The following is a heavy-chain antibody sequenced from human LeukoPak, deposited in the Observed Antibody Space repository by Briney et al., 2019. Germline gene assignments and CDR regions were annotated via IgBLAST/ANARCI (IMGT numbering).Heavy chain of an antibody. J-gene: IGHJ4*02. CDR2: IYHSGTT. D-gene: IGHD3-22*01. V-gene: IGHV4-38-2*01. CDR1: GYSITRGYY. CDR3: ARGSHYYDSSGYGY. Sequence: PSETLSLTCAVSGYSITRGYYWGWIRQPPGKGLEWIGSIYHSGTTYYNPSLKSRVTISVDTSKNRFSLKLSSVTAADTAVYYCARGSHYYDSSGYGYWGQGTLVTVSS.